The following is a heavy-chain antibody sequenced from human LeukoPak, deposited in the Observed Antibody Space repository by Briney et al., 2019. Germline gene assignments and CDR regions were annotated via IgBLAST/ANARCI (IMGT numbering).Heavy chain of an antibody. CDR2: VSLSGLT. CDR1: GGSITSTNW. V-gene: IGHV4-4*02. CDR3: SRENGAFSPFGY. J-gene: IGHJ4*02. D-gene: IGHD2-8*01. Sequence: SETLSLTRGGSGGSITSTNWRGWVRQAPGEGLEWIGEVSLSGLTNYNPSLSSRVIMALDTSKNHLSLHLTSVTAADTAVYYCSRENGAFSPFGYWGQGYLVTVLS.